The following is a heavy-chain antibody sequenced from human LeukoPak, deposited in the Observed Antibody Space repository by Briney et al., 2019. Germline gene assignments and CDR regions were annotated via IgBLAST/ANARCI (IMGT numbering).Heavy chain of an antibody. D-gene: IGHD2-2*02. Sequence: ASVKVSCKASGGTFGSYAISWVRQAPGQGLEWMGGIMPIFGTANYAQKFQSRVTITADESTSTAYMELSSLRSEDTAVYYCATRWAVPAAIEEESSLGDIWGQGTMVTVSS. CDR2: IMPIFGTA. CDR1: GGTFGSYA. CDR3: ATRWAVPAAIEEESSLGDI. J-gene: IGHJ3*02. V-gene: IGHV1-69*13.